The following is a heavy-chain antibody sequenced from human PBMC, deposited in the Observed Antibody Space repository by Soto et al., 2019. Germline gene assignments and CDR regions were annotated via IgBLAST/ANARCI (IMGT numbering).Heavy chain of an antibody. CDR3: ARVAMPAAIGPYFGY. Sequence: PSETLSLTCTVSGGSISSGGYYWSWIRQHPGKGLEWIGYIYYSGSTYYNPSLKSRVTISVDTSKNQFSLKLSSVTAADTAVYYCARVAMPAAIGPYFGYWGQGTLVTSPQ. CDR2: IYYSGST. CDR1: GGSISSGGYY. D-gene: IGHD2-2*02. V-gene: IGHV4-31*03. J-gene: IGHJ4*02.